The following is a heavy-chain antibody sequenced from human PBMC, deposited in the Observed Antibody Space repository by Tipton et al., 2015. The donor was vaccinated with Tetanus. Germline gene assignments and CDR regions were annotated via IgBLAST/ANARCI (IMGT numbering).Heavy chain of an antibody. CDR3: ARSKLLWFGESLSGFDS. D-gene: IGHD3-10*01. V-gene: IGHV4-39*07. CDR2: IYSYNGNT. J-gene: IGHJ4*02. Sequence: TLSLTCTVSGGSISSGTFYWDWIRQTPGKGLEWIGNIYSYNGNTLQNPSLQSRVTISLDKSKNQFSLKLRSVTAADTAVYYCARSKLLWFGESLSGFDSWGQGTLVTVSA. CDR1: GGSISSGTFY.